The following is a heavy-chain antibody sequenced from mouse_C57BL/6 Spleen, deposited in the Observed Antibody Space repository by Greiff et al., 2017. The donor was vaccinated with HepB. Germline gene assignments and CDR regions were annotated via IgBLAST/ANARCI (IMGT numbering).Heavy chain of an antibody. J-gene: IGHJ2*01. V-gene: IGHV5-17*01. Sequence: EVQLVESGGGLVKPGGSLKLSCAASGFTFSDYGMHWVRQAPEKGLEWVAYISSGSSTIYYADKVKGRFTIARDNAKNTLFLQMTSLRSEDTAMYYCARKYWEKDFDYWGQGTTLTVSS. D-gene: IGHD4-1*01. CDR2: ISSGSSTI. CDR3: ARKYWEKDFDY. CDR1: GFTFSDYG.